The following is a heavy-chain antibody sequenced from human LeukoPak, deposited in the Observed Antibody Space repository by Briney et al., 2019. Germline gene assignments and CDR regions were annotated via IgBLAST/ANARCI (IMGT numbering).Heavy chain of an antibody. CDR3: AKGVTIFGVVSPNDY. V-gene: IGHV3-23*01. D-gene: IGHD3-3*01. CDR1: GFTFSSYA. CDR2: ISGSGGST. Sequence: GGSLRLSXAASGFTFSSYAMSWVRQAPGKGLEWVSAISGSGGSTYYADSVKGRFTIFRDNSKNTLYLQMNSLRAEDTAVYYCAKGVTIFGVVSPNDYWGQGTLVTVSS. J-gene: IGHJ4*02.